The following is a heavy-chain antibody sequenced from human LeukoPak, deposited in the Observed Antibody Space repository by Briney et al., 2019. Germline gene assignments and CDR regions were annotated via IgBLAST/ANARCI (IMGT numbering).Heavy chain of an antibody. D-gene: IGHD2-2*01. CDR2: IWYDGSNK. V-gene: IGHV3-33*01. CDR1: GFIFSSYG. CDR3: ARGPSDVPALISA. J-gene: IGHJ4*02. Sequence: PGGSLRLSCAASGFIFSSYGMHWVRQAPGKGLEWVAVIWYDGSNKYYADSVKGRFTISRDNSKNTLYLQMNSLRAEDTAVYYCARGPSDVPALISAGGEGTRVTVST.